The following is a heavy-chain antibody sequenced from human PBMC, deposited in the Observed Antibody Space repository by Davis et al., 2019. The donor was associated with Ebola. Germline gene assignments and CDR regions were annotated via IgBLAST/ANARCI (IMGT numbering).Heavy chain of an antibody. V-gene: IGHV3-30*18. J-gene: IGHJ3*02. Sequence: PGGSLRLSCAASGFTSSSYDMHWVRQAPGKGLEWVAVISYDGSNKYYADSVKGRLTISRDNSKNTLDLQMNSLGAEDTAVYYCAKVLILAFDIWGQGTMVTVSS. CDR3: AKVLILAFDI. D-gene: IGHD2-21*01. CDR1: GFTSSSYD. CDR2: ISYDGSNK.